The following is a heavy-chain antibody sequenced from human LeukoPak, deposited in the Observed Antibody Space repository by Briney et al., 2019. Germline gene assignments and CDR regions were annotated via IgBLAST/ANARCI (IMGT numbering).Heavy chain of an antibody. Sequence: GGSLRLSCAASGFTFSSYWMHWVRQAPGKGLVWVSRINSDGSSTSYADSVKGRFTISRDNAKNSLYLQMNSLRAEDTAVYYCARDPDCGGDCYSPFFDYWGQGTLVTVSS. J-gene: IGHJ4*02. CDR3: ARDPDCGGDCYSPFFDY. V-gene: IGHV3-74*01. D-gene: IGHD2-21*02. CDR1: GFTFSSYW. CDR2: INSDGSST.